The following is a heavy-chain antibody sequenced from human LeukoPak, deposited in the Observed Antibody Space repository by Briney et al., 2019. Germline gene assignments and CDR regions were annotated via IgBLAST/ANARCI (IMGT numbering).Heavy chain of an antibody. CDR3: ARGWLAETTVVTPYNY. J-gene: IGHJ4*02. Sequence: GASVKVSCKASGGTFSGYAINWVRQAPGQGLEWMGGIIPLFGSPNYAQKFQGRVTITADESTSTAYMELSSLRSEDTAVYYCARGWLAETTVVTPYNYWGQGTLVTVSS. D-gene: IGHD4-23*01. V-gene: IGHV1-69*13. CDR2: IIPLFGSP. CDR1: GGTFSGYA.